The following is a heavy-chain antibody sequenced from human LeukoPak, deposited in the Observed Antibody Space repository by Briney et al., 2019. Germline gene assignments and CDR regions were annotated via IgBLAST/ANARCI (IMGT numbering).Heavy chain of an antibody. CDR3: VKDLGSSIRNPTFDY. J-gene: IGHJ4*02. V-gene: IGHV3-9*01. CDR1: GFTFDDFG. CDR2: ISWNSGTI. Sequence: PGRSLRLSCAASGFTFDDFGMHWVRQGPGKGLEWVSGISWNSGTIGYADSVKGRFTISRDNAKNSLYLQMKSLRAEDTASYYCVKDLGSSIRNPTFDYWGQGTLVTVSS. D-gene: IGHD2-2*01.